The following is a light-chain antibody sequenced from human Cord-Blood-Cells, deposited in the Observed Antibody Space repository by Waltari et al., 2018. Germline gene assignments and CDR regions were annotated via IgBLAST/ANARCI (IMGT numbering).Light chain of an antibody. CDR2: LNSDGSH. V-gene: IGLV4-69*01. CDR1: SGHSSYA. Sequence: QLVLTQSPSASASLGASVKLTCTLSSGHSSYAIAWHQQQPEKGPRYLMKLNSDGSHSKGAGIPDRFSGSSAGAERYLTISSLQSEDEADYYCQTWGTGIHVFGTGTKVTVL. CDR3: QTWGTGIHV. J-gene: IGLJ1*01.